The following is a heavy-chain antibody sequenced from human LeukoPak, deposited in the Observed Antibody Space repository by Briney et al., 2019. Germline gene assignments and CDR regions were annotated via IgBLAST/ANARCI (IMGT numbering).Heavy chain of an antibody. Sequence: GALRPPRSSPGFHFRYFSMNWGRQAPGKGLGWVSSISSSSSYIYYADSVKGRFTISRDNAKNSLYLQMNSLRAEDTAVYYCATDTNLDLDYWGQGTLVTVSS. V-gene: IGHV3-21*04. J-gene: IGHJ4*02. CDR3: ATDTNLDLDY. D-gene: IGHD1-1*01. CDR2: ISSSSSYI. CDR1: GFHFRYFS.